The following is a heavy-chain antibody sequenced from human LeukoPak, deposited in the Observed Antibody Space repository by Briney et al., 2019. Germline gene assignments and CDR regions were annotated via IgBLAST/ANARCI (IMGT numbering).Heavy chain of an antibody. Sequence: GESLKISCKGSGNSFTYYWIGWVRQMPGKGLEWMGIIYPGDSDTRYSPSFEGQVTISADKSFTTAYLQWSSLKASDTAMYYCARQKAVPGATGAFDIWGQGTMVTVSS. CDR2: IYPGDSDT. J-gene: IGHJ3*02. D-gene: IGHD2-2*01. CDR1: GNSFTYYW. V-gene: IGHV5-51*01. CDR3: ARQKAVPGATGAFDI.